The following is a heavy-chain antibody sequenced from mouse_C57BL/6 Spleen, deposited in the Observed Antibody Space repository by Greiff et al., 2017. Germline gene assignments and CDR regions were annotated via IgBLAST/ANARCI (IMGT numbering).Heavy chain of an antibody. CDR2: IYPVSGET. CDR3: GRGGSSPYYYAMDY. J-gene: IGHJ4*01. D-gene: IGHD1-1*01. Sequence: LMESGAELASPGASVTLSCKASGYTFTDHIMNWVKKRPGQGLEWIGRIYPVSGETNYNQKFMGKATFSVDRSSSTVYMVLNSLTSEDPAVYYCGRGGSSPYYYAMDYWGQGTSVTVSS. V-gene: IGHV1-11*01. CDR1: GYTFTDHI.